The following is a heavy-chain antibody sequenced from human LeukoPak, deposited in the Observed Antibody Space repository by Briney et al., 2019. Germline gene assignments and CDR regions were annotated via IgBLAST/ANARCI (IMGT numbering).Heavy chain of an antibody. CDR3: AREGPYSDSSQSRFDY. CDR1: GYTFSGHY. CDR2: IKPSSGAT. D-gene: IGHD1-26*01. Sequence: GASVKVSCKASGYTFSGHYMHWVRQAPGQGLEWMGWIKPSSGATNYAQKFQGRVTMTRDTSTSTVYMELSSLRSEDTAVYYCAREGPYSDSSQSRFDYWGQGTLVTVSS. V-gene: IGHV1-2*02. J-gene: IGHJ4*02.